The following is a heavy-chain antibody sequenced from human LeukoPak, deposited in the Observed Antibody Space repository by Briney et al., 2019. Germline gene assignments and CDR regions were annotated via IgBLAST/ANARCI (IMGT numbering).Heavy chain of an antibody. V-gene: IGHV3-30-3*01. Sequence: GRSLRLSCAASGFTFSSYAMHWVRQAPGKGLEWVAVISYDGGNKYYADSVKGRFTISRDNSKNTLYLQMNSLRAEHTAVYYCARDRAINTAMVNDGMDVWGQGTTVTASS. CDR2: ISYDGGNK. CDR3: ARDRAINTAMVNDGMDV. CDR1: GFTFSSYA. D-gene: IGHD5-18*01. J-gene: IGHJ6*02.